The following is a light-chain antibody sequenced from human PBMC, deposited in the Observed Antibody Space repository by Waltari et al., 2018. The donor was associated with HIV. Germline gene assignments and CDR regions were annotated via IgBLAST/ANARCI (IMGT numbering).Light chain of an antibody. Sequence: QSVLTQPPSASGTPGQRVTISCSGSSSNIGSNFVYWYQQFPGTAPKLLFYRNNQRPSGVPDRFSGSKSGTSASLAISGLRSEDEADYYCAAWDDSLSGLWVFGGGTKLTVL. CDR1: SSNIGSNF. CDR2: RNN. V-gene: IGLV1-47*01. J-gene: IGLJ3*02. CDR3: AAWDDSLSGLWV.